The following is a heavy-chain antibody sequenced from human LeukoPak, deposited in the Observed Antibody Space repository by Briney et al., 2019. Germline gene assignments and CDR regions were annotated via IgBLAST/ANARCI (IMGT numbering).Heavy chain of an antibody. CDR3: ARVAAGTTEGDNWFDP. J-gene: IGHJ5*02. CDR1: GGSINSYY. CDR2: IYTSGST. V-gene: IGHV4-4*07. Sequence: SETLSLTCTVSGGSINSYYWSWIRQPAGKGLEWIGRIYTSGSTNYNPSLKSRVTMSVDTSKNQFSLKLSSVTAADTAVYYCARVAAGTTEGDNWFDPWGQGTLVTVSS. D-gene: IGHD1-1*01.